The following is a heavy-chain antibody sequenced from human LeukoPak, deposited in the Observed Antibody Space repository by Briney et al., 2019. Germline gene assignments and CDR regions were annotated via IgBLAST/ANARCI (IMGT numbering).Heavy chain of an antibody. CDR3: ARGLLRFLEWLPDGFDY. Sequence: ASVKVSCKASGYTFTSYGISWVRQAPGQGLKWMGWISAYNGNTNYAQKLQGRVTMTTDTSTSTAYMELRSLRSDDTAVYYCARGLLRFLEWLPDGFDYWGQGTLVTVSS. D-gene: IGHD3-3*01. J-gene: IGHJ4*02. CDR1: GYTFTSYG. V-gene: IGHV1-18*01. CDR2: ISAYNGNT.